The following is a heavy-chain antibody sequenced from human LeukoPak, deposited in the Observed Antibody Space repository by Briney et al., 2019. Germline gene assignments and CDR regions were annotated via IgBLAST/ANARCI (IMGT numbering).Heavy chain of an antibody. CDR1: GGTFSSYA. J-gene: IGHJ4*02. Sequence: GASVKVSCKASGGTFSSYAISWARQAPGQGLEWMGGIIPIFGTANYAQKFQGRVTITADESTSTAYMELSSLRSEDTAVYYCAREVDYGDLDYWGQGTLVTVSS. CDR2: IIPIFGTA. V-gene: IGHV1-69*13. CDR3: AREVDYGDLDY. D-gene: IGHD4-17*01.